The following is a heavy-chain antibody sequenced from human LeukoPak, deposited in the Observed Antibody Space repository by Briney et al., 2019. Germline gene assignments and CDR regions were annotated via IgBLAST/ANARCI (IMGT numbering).Heavy chain of an antibody. J-gene: IGHJ5*02. D-gene: IGHD6-13*01. CDR1: GGSTSSGDYY. CDR2: IYYSGST. V-gene: IGHV4-30-4*08. Sequence: PSETLSLTCTVSGGSTSSGDYYWSWIRQPPGKGLEWIGYIYYSGSTYYNPSLKSRVTISVDTSKNQFSLKLSSVTAADTAVYYCARDVTQRGYIVAAGRAWFDPWGQGTLVTVSS. CDR3: ARDVTQRGYIVAAGRAWFDP.